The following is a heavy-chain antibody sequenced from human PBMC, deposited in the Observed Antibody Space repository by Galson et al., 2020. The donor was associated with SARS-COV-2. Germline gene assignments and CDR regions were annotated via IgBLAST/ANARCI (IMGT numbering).Heavy chain of an antibody. CDR1: GGTFSSYA. CDR2: IIPILGIA. J-gene: IGHJ6*03. V-gene: IGHV1-69*10. Sequence: SVKVSCKASGGTFSSYAISWVRQAPGQGLEWMGGIIPILGIANYAQKFQGRVTITADKSTSTAYMELSSLRAEDTAVYYCASHSGYDPPTYYYYYMDVWGKGTTVTVSS. D-gene: IGHD5-12*01. CDR3: ASHSGYDPPTYYYYYMDV.